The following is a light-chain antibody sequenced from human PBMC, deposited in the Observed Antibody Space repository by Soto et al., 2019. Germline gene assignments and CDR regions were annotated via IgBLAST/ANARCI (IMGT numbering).Light chain of an antibody. Sequence: QSVLTQPASVSESPGQSITISCTGTSSDVGGYVSWYQQYPGKAPKVMIYDVSNRPSGVSNRFSGSKSGNTASLTISGLQAEDEADYYCSSYTSSSTYVFGSGTKVTX. CDR1: SSDVGGY. J-gene: IGLJ1*01. CDR3: SSYTSSSTYV. V-gene: IGLV2-14*01. CDR2: DVS.